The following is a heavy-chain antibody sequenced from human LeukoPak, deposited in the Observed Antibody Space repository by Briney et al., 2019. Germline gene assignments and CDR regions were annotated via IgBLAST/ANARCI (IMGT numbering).Heavy chain of an antibody. V-gene: IGHV1-69*04. D-gene: IGHD6-19*01. Sequence: SVKVSCKASGGTFSSYAISWVRQAPGQGLEWMGRIIPILGIANYAQKFQGRVTITADKSTSTAYMELSSLRSEDTAVYYCVFLVPSGWSYWGQGTLVTVSS. J-gene: IGHJ4*02. CDR1: GGTFSSYA. CDR2: IIPILGIA. CDR3: VFLVPSGWSY.